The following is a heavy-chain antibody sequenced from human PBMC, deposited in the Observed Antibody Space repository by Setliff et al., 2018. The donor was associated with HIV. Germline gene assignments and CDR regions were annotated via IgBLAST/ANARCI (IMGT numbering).Heavy chain of an antibody. V-gene: IGHV4-61*01. CDR1: GGSVSSGSYY. CDR2: IYYSGST. Sequence: SETLSLTCTVSGGSVSSGSYYWSWIRQPPGKGLEWIGYIYYSGSTKHNPSLKSRVTISLDTSKNQFALKLTSVTAADTAVYYCAKDVCSGAYCYAYYYYGMDVWGQGTMVTVSS. J-gene: IGHJ6*02. D-gene: IGHD2-15*01. CDR3: AKDVCSGAYCYAYYYYGMDV.